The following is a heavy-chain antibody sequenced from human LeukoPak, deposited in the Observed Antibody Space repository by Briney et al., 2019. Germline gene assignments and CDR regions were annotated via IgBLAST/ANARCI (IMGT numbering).Heavy chain of an antibody. J-gene: IGHJ2*01. V-gene: IGHV4-34*01. Sequence: PSETLSLTCAVYGGSFSGYYWSWIRQPPGKGLEWIGEINHSGSTNYNPSLKSRVTISVDTSKNQFSLKLSPVTAADTAVYYCARIRVVTIFGVVICYFDLWGRGTLVTVSS. CDR2: INHSGST. CDR1: GGSFSGYY. D-gene: IGHD3-3*01. CDR3: ARIRVVTIFGVVICYFDL.